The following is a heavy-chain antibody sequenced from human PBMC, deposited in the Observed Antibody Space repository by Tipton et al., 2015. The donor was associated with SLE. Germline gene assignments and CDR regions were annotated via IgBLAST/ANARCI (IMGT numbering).Heavy chain of an antibody. Sequence: TLSLTCTVSGYSISSGYYWGWIRQPPGKGLEWIGSIYHSGSTYYNPSLKSRVTISVDTSKNQFSLKLSSVTAADTAVYYCARDIVVVVAATLGTDRLGAFDIWGQGTMVTVSS. CDR2: IYHSGST. CDR3: ARDIVVVVAATLGTDRLGAFDI. J-gene: IGHJ3*02. CDR1: GYSISSGYY. V-gene: IGHV4-38-2*02. D-gene: IGHD2-15*01.